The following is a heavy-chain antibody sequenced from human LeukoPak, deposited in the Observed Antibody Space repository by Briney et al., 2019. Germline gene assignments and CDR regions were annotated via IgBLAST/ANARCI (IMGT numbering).Heavy chain of an antibody. CDR3: ARALGGYYYMDV. J-gene: IGHJ6*03. V-gene: IGHV4-30-4*08. CDR1: GCSISSGDYY. Sequence: SETLSLTGTGSGCSISSGDYYWSWIRQPPGKGLEWIGYIYYSGSTYYNPSLKSRVTISVDTYKNQFSLKLSSVTAAGTAVYYCARALGGYYYMDVWGKGTTVTVSS. D-gene: IGHD3-3*02. CDR2: IYYSGST.